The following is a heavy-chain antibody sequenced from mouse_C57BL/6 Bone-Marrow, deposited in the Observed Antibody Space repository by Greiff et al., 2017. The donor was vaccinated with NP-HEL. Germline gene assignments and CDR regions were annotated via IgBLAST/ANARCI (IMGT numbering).Heavy chain of an antibody. CDR3: ATWAPYAMDY. J-gene: IGHJ4*01. V-gene: IGHV2-9-1*01. Sequence: VHLVESGPGLVAPSHCLSITCTVSGFSLTSYAISWVRQPPGKGLEWLGVIWTGGGTNYNSALKSRLSISKDNSKSQVFLKMNSLQTDDTARYYCATWAPYAMDYWGQGTSVTVSS. CDR1: GFSLTSYA. CDR2: IWTGGGT. D-gene: IGHD4-1*01.